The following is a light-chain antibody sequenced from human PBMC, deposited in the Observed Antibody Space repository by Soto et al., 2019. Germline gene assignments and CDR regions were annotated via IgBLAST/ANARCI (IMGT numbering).Light chain of an antibody. V-gene: IGKV3-20*01. CDR1: QSVSSSY. CDR3: QQYGSSPRT. CDR2: GAS. Sequence: EMVVTQSPGTLSLSPGERATLSCRASQSVSSSYLAWYQQKPGQAPRLLIYGASSRATGIPDRFSGSGSGTDFTLTISRLEPEDFAVYYCQQYGSSPRTFGQGTQGEIK. J-gene: IGKJ1*01.